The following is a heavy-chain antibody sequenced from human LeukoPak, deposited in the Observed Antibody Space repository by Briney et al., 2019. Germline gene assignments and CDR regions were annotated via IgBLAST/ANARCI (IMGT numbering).Heavy chain of an antibody. CDR2: INDGGDST. Sequence: GGSLRLSCAASGFTFSSYAMNWVRQAPGKGLEWVSGINDGGDSTHYADSVTGRFSISRDNSRNTLSLQMNSLKAEDTAVYYCAVTSGDDGYWGQGTLVTVSS. CDR1: GFTFSSYA. CDR3: AVTSGDDGY. J-gene: IGHJ4*02. D-gene: IGHD4-11*01. V-gene: IGHV3-23*01.